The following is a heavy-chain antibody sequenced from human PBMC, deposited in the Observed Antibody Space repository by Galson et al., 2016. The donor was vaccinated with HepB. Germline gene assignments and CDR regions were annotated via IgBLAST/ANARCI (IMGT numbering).Heavy chain of an antibody. Sequence: SVKVSCKVSGFTLTEISMHWVRQAPGKGLEWMGGFDPEDGETIYAQKFQGRVTMIEDTSTDTAYMELSSLTSEDTAVYYCATNGSGSYSSYYYYGMDVWGQGTTVTVSS. D-gene: IGHD3-10*01. CDR1: GFTLTEIS. CDR3: ATNGSGSYSSYYYYGMDV. CDR2: FDPEDGET. V-gene: IGHV1-24*01. J-gene: IGHJ6*02.